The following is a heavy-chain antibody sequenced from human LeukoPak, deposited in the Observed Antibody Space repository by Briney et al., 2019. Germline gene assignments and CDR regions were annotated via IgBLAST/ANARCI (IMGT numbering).Heavy chain of an antibody. V-gene: IGHV1-69*05. D-gene: IGHD6-19*01. Sequence: SVQVSCKASGGTFSSYAISGVGQAPGQGRAGMGRIIPIFGKAKYPQMFQGRVTITTDQSPSTVFMELSSLECDDTAVYYCARDKCGCGIISNYSCYFLYVWGKGTTVTVSS. CDR3: ARDKCGCGIISNYSCYFLYV. CDR2: IIPIFGKA. J-gene: IGHJ6*03. CDR1: GGTFSSYA.